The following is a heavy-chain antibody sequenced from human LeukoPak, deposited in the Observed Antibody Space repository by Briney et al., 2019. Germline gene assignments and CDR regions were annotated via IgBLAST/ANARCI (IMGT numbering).Heavy chain of an antibody. CDR1: GFTFNSYS. Sequence: GGSLRLSCAASGFTFNSYSMIWVRQAPGKGLEWVSSINNSSSYIYYADSVKGRFTISRDNAKNSLYLQMNSLRAEDTAVYYCARGPRGSLLISMVRGAPDYWGQGTLVTVSS. CDR2: INNSSSYI. D-gene: IGHD3-10*01. CDR3: ARGPRGSLLISMVRGAPDY. V-gene: IGHV3-21*01. J-gene: IGHJ4*02.